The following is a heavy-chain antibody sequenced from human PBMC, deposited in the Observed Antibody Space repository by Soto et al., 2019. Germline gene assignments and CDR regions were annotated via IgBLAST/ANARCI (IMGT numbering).Heavy chain of an antibody. V-gene: IGHV3-33*01. CDR1: GFTFSSYG. Sequence: QVQLVESGGGVVQPGRSLRLSCAASGFTFSSYGMHWVRQAPGKGLEWVAVIWYDGSNKYYADSVKGRFTISRDNSKNTLSLQMNSLRAEVTVVSYGARDVGLGVNYYSGGMAVWGQGTTVTVSS. CDR2: IWYDGSNK. CDR3: ARDVGLGVNYYSGGMAV. J-gene: IGHJ6*02. D-gene: IGHD3-10*01.